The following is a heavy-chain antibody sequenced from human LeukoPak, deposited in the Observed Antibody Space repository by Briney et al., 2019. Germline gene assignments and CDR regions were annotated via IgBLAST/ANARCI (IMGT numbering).Heavy chain of an antibody. CDR2: IKQDGSQK. J-gene: IGHJ4*02. Sequence: GGSLRLSCAASGFTFSSYWMSWVRQAPGKGLEWVANIKQDGSQKYYVDSVKGRFTISRDNANNLLYLQVNSLRAEDTAVYYCARESFAARWDWGQGTLVTVSS. CDR3: ARESFAARWD. D-gene: IGHD6-6*01. CDR1: GFTFSSYW. V-gene: IGHV3-7*01.